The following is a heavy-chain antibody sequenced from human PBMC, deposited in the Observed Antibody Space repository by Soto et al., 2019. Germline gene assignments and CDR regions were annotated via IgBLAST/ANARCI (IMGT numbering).Heavy chain of an antibody. CDR1: GFTFSSYA. CDR2: VSIGGST. J-gene: IGHJ4*02. CDR3: AKRRGAGGHFDY. D-gene: IGHD2-15*01. Sequence: GGSLRLSCAASGFTFSSYAMGWVRQGPGKGLEWVAVVSIGGSTHYADSVRGRFTISRDNSKNTLSLQMNSLTAEDTAVYFCAKRRGAGGHFDYWGQGALVTV. V-gene: IGHV3-23*01.